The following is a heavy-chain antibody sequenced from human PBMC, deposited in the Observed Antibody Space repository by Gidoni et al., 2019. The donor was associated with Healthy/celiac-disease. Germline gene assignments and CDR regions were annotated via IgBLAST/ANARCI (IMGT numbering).Heavy chain of an antibody. J-gene: IGHJ6*02. CDR2: ISSSRSYI. V-gene: IGHV3-21*01. Sequence: EVQLVESGGGLVKPGGSLRRSCEASGFTFSCYSMNCVRQATGKGLECVSSISSSRSYIYYADSVKGRFTISRDNAQNSLYLQLNSLRAEDTAVYYCSRDTGYYFGMVVWGHGTTVTVSS. CDR1: GFTFSCYS. D-gene: IGHD4-17*01. CDR3: SRDTGYYFGMVV.